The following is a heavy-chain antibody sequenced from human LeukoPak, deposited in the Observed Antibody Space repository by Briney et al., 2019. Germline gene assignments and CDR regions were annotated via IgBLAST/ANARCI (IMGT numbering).Heavy chain of an antibody. CDR2: IKSKTDGGTT. D-gene: IGHD6-19*01. Sequence: GGSLRLSCAASGFTFSNAWMSWVRQAPGKGLKWVGRIKSKTDGGTTDYAAPVKGRFTISRDDSKNTLYLQMNSLKTEDTAVYYCTTDGDSSGRYAVYWGQGTLVTVSS. V-gene: IGHV3-15*01. CDR3: TTDGDSSGRYAVY. J-gene: IGHJ4*02. CDR1: GFTFSNAW.